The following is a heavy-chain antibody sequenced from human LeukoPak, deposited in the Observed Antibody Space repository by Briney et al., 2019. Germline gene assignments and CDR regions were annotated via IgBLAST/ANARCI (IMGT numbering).Heavy chain of an antibody. D-gene: IGHD3-22*01. J-gene: IGHJ4*02. Sequence: GASVKVSFKASGYTFTSYGINWVRQAPGQGLEWMGWISAYNGNTNYAQKLQGRVTMTTDTSTSTAYMELRSLRSDDTAVYYCAREIPTYYYDGSGYYFDYWGQGTLVTVSS. V-gene: IGHV1-18*01. CDR1: GYTFTSYG. CDR2: ISAYNGNT. CDR3: AREIPTYYYDGSGYYFDY.